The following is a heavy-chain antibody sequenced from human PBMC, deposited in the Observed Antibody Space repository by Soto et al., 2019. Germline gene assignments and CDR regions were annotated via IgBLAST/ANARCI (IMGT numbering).Heavy chain of an antibody. D-gene: IGHD3-10*01. CDR3: SRGSTYYGFLT. Sequence: QVQLQESGPGLVKPSQTLSLTCTVSGDSMGSGDYYWTWIRQPPGKGLEWMGYIYYIGTTFYNPSLESRVNISIDTSKNHFSLRLTSLTAADPALYYCSRGSTYYGFLTWGQGTLVTVSP. CDR1: GDSMGSGDYY. J-gene: IGHJ5*02. CDR2: IYYIGTT. V-gene: IGHV4-30-4*01.